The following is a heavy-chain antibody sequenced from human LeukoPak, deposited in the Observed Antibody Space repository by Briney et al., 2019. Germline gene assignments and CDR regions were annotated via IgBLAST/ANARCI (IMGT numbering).Heavy chain of an antibody. CDR1: GSSINNNF. Sequence: SETLSLTCTVSGSSINNNFWTWIRQPPGKGLEWIGYIYCSGSDNYNPSIRSRVIISGDTSKNQISLKLTSVTAADTAVYFCARHRDYYDTWGRGTLVTVSS. D-gene: IGHD3-22*01. CDR2: IYCSGSD. CDR3: ARHRDYYDT. V-gene: IGHV4-59*08. J-gene: IGHJ4*01.